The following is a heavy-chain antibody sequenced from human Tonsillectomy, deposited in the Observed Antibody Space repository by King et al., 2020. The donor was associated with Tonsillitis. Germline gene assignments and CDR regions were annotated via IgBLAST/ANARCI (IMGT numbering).Heavy chain of an antibody. CDR1: GGSVSSGSYF. V-gene: IGHV4-61*03. J-gene: IGHJ2*01. Sequence: QLQESGPGLVKPTETLSLTCTVSGGSVSSGSYFWNWIRQPPGKGLEWIGYIYYDGSTNDNPSLKSRVTMSLDMSKSHFSLKLNSVTAADTAVYYCAGGPWAGWYFGLWGRGHLVP. CDR2: IYYDGST. D-gene: IGHD7-27*01. CDR3: AGGPWAGWYFGL.